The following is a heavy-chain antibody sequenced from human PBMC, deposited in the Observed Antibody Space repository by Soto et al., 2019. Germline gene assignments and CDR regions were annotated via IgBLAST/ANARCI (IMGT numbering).Heavy chain of an antibody. CDR2: ITGSGTST. CDR3: GKSPGFYYYTMDV. J-gene: IGHJ6*02. CDR1: GFTFSGYA. Sequence: LTLSCAASGFTFSGYAITWVRHAPVKGLEWVSSITGSGTSTYYADSVKGRFIISRDNSKNTVSLQMNSLRADDTAVYYCGKSPGFYYYTMDVWGQGTTVTVSS. V-gene: IGHV3-23*01.